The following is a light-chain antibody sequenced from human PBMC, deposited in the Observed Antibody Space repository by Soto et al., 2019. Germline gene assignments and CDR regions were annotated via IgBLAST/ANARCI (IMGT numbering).Light chain of an antibody. J-gene: IGLJ1*01. V-gene: IGLV2-11*01. CDR2: DVA. CDR1: RNDLGRYNY. Sequence: QSALTQHRSVSGSPGQSVTISCTGTRNDLGRYNYVTWSQQHPGEAPKPGMYDVAQRPAGVSARLSGDKSGKTASLTLSGLQADDEATYYCCSYAGSDAMVFGSGTKATVL. CDR3: CSYAGSDAMV.